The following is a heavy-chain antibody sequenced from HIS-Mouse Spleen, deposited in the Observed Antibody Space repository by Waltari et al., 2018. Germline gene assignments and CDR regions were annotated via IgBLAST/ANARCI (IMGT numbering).Heavy chain of an antibody. J-gene: IGHJ2*01. CDR2: IYYSGST. D-gene: IGHD6-13*01. V-gene: IGHV4-39*07. CDR1: GCSISRSSYY. Sequence: QLLLHESGPGLAKPGETLCLTCSVSGCSISRSSYYCRVILQPPGKGLEWFGSIYYSGSTYYNPSLKSRVTISVDTTKNQFSLKLSSVTAADTAVYYCAREIPYSSSWYDWYFDLWGRGTLVTVSS. CDR3: AREIPYSSSWYDWYFDL.